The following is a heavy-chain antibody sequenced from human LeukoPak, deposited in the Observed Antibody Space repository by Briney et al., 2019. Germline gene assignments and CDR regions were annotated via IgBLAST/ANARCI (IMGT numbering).Heavy chain of an antibody. CDR2: IYYSGST. CDR3: ARGGYYGSGRRFSNWFDP. J-gene: IGHJ5*02. Sequence: PSETLSLTCSVSGDSISSSSSYWGWIRQPPGKGLEWIGSIYYSGSTYYNTSLKSRVTISVDTSKNQFSLKLSSVTAADTAVYYCARGGYYGSGRRFSNWFDPWGQGTLVTVSS. CDR1: GDSISSSSSY. V-gene: IGHV4-39*07. D-gene: IGHD3-10*01.